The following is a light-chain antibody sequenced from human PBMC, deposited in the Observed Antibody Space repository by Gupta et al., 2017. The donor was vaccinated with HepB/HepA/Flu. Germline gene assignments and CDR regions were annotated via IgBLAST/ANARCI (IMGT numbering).Light chain of an antibody. Sequence: EIVLTQSPDTLSLSQGERATLSCRASQSVGNSLAWYQQKPGQAPRLLIYDASNRATGIPARFGGSGSGTDFTLSISRLEPDYFVVYYCQYFTHFGQGTRLEIK. CDR3: QYFTH. J-gene: IGKJ5*01. CDR2: DAS. CDR1: QSVGNS. V-gene: IGKV3-11*01.